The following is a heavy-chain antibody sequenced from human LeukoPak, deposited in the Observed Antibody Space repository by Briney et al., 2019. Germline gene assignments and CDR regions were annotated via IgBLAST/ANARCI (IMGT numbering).Heavy chain of an antibody. V-gene: IGHV3-23*01. Sequence: PGGSLRLSCAASGFTFSSYAMSWVRQAPGKGLEWVSAISNGGTTYYADSVKGRFTISRDNSKNTLYLQMNSLRAEDTAVYYCAAGYCSGGSCYGDPPNFDYWGQGTLVTVSS. CDR3: AAGYCSGGSCYGDPPNFDY. CDR1: GFTFSSYA. J-gene: IGHJ4*02. D-gene: IGHD2-15*01. CDR2: ISNGGTT.